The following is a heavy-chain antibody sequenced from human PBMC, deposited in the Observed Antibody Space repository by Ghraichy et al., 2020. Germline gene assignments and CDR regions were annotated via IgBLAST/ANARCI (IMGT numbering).Heavy chain of an antibody. CDR1: GGSISSSSYY. V-gene: IGHV4-39*01. J-gene: IGHJ4*02. CDR2: IYYSGST. CDR3: ARLGNDYGDLYYFDY. Sequence: SETLSLTCTVSGGSISSSSYYWGWIRQPPGKGLEWIGSIYYSGSTYYNPSLKSRVTISVDTSKNQFSLKLSSVTAADTAVYYCARLGNDYGDLYYFDYWGQGTLVTVSS. D-gene: IGHD4-17*01.